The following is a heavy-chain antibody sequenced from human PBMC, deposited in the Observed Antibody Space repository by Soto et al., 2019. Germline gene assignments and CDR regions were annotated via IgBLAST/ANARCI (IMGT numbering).Heavy chain of an antibody. V-gene: IGHV3-15*07. CDR2: IKSKTDGGTT. J-gene: IGHJ6*02. CDR1: GFTFSNAW. D-gene: IGHD6-19*01. Sequence: GGSLRLSCAASGFTFSNAWMNWVRQAPGKGLEWVGRIKSKTDGGTTDYAAPVKGRFTISRDDSKNTLYLQMNSLKTEDTAVYYCTTGAYSSGWSDYYYYGMDVWGQGTTVTVSS. CDR3: TTGAYSSGWSDYYYYGMDV.